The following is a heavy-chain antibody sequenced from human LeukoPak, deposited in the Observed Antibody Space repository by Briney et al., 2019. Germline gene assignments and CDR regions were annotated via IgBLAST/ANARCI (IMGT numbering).Heavy chain of an antibody. CDR1: GFTFSYYG. Sequence: GGSLRLSCAASGFTFSYYGMEWVRQAPGKGLEWVANIKQDGSDKYYVDSVKGRFTISRDNAKNSLYLQMNSLRAEDTAVYFCARDWLEGFDYWGQGTLVPVSS. CDR2: IKQDGSDK. V-gene: IGHV3-7*01. J-gene: IGHJ4*02. CDR3: ARDWLEGFDY. D-gene: IGHD3-9*01.